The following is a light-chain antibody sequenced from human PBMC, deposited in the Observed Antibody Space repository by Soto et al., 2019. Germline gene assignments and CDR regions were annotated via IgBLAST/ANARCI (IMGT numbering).Light chain of an antibody. V-gene: IGLV1-44*01. CDR2: DND. Sequence: QSVLTQPPSASGTPGQRVTISASGSSSNIGSNTVSWYQQVPGTAPKLLIYDNDERPSGVPGRFSGSKSGTSPSLAISGLQSEDEADYYCATWDDSRNGYVFGPGTKVT. CDR1: SSNIGSNT. CDR3: ATWDDSRNGYV. J-gene: IGLJ1*01.